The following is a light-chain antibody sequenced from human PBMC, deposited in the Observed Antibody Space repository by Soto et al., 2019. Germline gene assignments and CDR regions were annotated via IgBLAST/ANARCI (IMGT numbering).Light chain of an antibody. Sequence: DIQLTQSPASLSASVGDSVTISCRASQTIRRYFNWYQQKPGEAPKLLIETTSNLESGVPSRFSGGGSGRDFTLTITGLQSEDFANYYCHQNFSAPQTFGQGTTV. CDR3: HQNFSAPQT. CDR1: QTIRRY. V-gene: IGKV1-39*01. CDR2: TTS. J-gene: IGKJ1*01.